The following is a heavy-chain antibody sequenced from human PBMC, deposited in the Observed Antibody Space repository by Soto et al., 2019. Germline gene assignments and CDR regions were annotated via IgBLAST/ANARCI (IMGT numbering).Heavy chain of an antibody. CDR2: VIPIFGTA. CDR3: AAPVYDILTGYYPTDYYYGMDV. Sequence: SVKVSCKASGGTFSSYAISWVRQAPGQGLEWMRGVIPIFGTANYAQKFQGRVTITADESTSTAYMELSSLRSEDTAVYYCAAPVYDILTGYYPTDYYYGMDVWGQGTTVTVSS. D-gene: IGHD3-9*01. V-gene: IGHV1-69*13. CDR1: GGTFSSYA. J-gene: IGHJ6*02.